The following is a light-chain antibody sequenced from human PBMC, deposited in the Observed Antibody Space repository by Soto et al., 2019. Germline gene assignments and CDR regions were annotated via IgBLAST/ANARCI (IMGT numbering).Light chain of an antibody. V-gene: IGKV1-12*01. J-gene: IGKJ5*01. CDR2: TAS. CDR1: QGVSTW. CDR3: QQAASFPIT. Sequence: DLQMSQSPSSVSASLGDSVNIXXRSSQGVSTWLAWYQQKPGKAPNVXIYTASSLQSGVPSRFSGSGSGTDFTLTINGLQPEDFATYYCQQAASFPITFGQGTRLEIK.